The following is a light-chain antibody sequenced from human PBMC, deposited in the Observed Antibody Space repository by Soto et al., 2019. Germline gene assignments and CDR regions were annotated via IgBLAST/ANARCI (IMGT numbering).Light chain of an antibody. CDR2: GNS. Sequence: QALLTQPPSVSGAPGQTVSISCPRNSSNIGAGYDVHWDQQLPGTAPKLLIYGNSNRPSGVPDRFSGSKSGTSASLAITGLQAEDEADYYCQSYDSSLSGSGVFGTGTKVTVL. J-gene: IGLJ1*01. CDR3: QSYDSSLSGSGV. V-gene: IGLV1-40*01. CDR1: SSNIGAGYD.